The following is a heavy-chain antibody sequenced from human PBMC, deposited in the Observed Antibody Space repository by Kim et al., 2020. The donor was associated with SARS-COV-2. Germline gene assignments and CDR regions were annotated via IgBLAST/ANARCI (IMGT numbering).Heavy chain of an antibody. CDR2: IYSGGST. CDR1: GFTVSSNY. D-gene: IGHD3-22*01. V-gene: IGHV3-66*02. CDR3: AREGDYYDSIGFDY. Sequence: GGSLRLSCAASGFTVSSNYMSWVRQAPGKGLEWVSVIYSGGSTYYADSVKGRFTISRDNSKNTLYLQMNSLRAEDTAVYYCAREGDYYDSIGFDYWGQGTLVTVSS. J-gene: IGHJ4*02.